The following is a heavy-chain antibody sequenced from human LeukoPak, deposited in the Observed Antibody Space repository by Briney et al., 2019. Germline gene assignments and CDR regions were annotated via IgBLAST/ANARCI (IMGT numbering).Heavy chain of an antibody. CDR2: INHSGRT. V-gene: IGHV4-34*01. D-gene: IGHD1-7*01. CDR1: VEYFSGYY. J-gene: IGHJ4*02. Sequence: PSETLSLTCAIYVEYFSGYYGSSIRQTPGKGLEWIGEINHSGRTNYNPSLKSRDTISVDTSKNQFSLKLSSVTGPDTAVFYDARGVNWKYRIFDYWGQGTLVTVSS. CDR3: ARGVNWKYRIFDY.